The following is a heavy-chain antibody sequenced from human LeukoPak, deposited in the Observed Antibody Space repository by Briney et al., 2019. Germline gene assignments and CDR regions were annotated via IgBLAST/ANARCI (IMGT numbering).Heavy chain of an antibody. CDR2: ISHNGNI. CDR1: GGSVNSYY. Sequence: KTSETLSLTCNVSGGSVNSYYWSWIRQTPGEGLKWIGYISHNGNIYYAPSLKSRVTMSIDTTKNQFSLKLTSVTAADTALYFCARGFCSDEIGQVFTHWGQGILVTVSS. V-gene: IGHV4-59*02. J-gene: IGHJ4*02. CDR3: ARGFCSDEIGQVFTH. D-gene: IGHD3-3*01.